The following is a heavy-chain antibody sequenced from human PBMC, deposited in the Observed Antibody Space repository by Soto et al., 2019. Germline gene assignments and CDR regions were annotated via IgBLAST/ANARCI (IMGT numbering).Heavy chain of an antibody. Sequence: ASVKVSCKASGYAFSDYYMHWVRQAPGQGLEWMGYINPQSGGTKYDQKFQDRVTMTRDTPKITVYMELRILTSKDTAVYYCAIDRVRSPDGVDSFDRWGQETRVTVAS. J-gene: IGHJ3*01. V-gene: IGHV1-2*02. CDR1: GYAFSDYY. D-gene: IGHD3-10*01. CDR2: INPQSGGT. CDR3: AIDRVRSPDGVDSFDR.